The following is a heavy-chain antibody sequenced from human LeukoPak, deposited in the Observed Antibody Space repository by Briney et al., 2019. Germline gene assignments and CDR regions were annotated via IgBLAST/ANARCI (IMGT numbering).Heavy chain of an antibody. V-gene: IGHV1-46*01. CDR1: GYTFTSFY. J-gene: IGHJ4*02. Sequence: ASVKVSCKASGYTFTSFYLVWVRRAPGQGREWMGMINPSAGSTNYAQKFQGRVTMTGDTSTTTVYMELTSLTSEDTAVYYCARRSPAYCGGDCYFDYWGQGTLVTVSS. CDR3: ARRSPAYCGGDCYFDY. CDR2: INPSAGST. D-gene: IGHD2-21*02.